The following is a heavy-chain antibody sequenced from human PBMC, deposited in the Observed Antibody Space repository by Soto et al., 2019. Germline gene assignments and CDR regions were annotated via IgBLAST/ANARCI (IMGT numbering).Heavy chain of an antibody. CDR1: GYTFTYYH. D-gene: IGHD5-18*01. Sequence: QVQLVQSGAEVKKPGASVTVSCKASGYTFTYYHVNWVRQAPGQGLEWMGIINPNGGDTTYAQKCQGRVTITRDTSTSTVYVEVSGLRSEDTVIYYCARVPYISGLLFYLDYWGQGTLVTVSS. CDR3: ARVPYISGLLFYLDY. J-gene: IGHJ4*02. CDR2: INPNGGDT. V-gene: IGHV1-46*01.